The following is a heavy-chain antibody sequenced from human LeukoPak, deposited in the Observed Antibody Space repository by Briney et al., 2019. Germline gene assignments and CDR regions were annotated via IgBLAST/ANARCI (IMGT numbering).Heavy chain of an antibody. CDR1: GFTFSSYE. Sequence: GGSLRLSCAASGFTFSSYEMNWVRQAPGKGLEWVSYISSSGSTIYYADSVKGRFTISRDNAKNSLYLQMNSLRAEDTAVYYCARGGATILHAFEIWGQGTMVTVSS. CDR3: ARGGATILHAFEI. J-gene: IGHJ3*02. CDR2: ISSSGSTI. V-gene: IGHV3-48*03. D-gene: IGHD2/OR15-2a*01.